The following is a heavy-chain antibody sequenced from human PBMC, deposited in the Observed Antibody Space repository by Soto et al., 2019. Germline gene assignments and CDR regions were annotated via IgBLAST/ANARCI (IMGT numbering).Heavy chain of an antibody. D-gene: IGHD2-15*01. V-gene: IGHV1-46*01. CDR3: AGASSRVSSVVAAY. Sequence: QVQLLQSGAAVRKPGASVTASCTASNDSLSSHFIHWVRQAPGEGLEWMGIINPGPNSACYSKEFQGRTTLTSDRRTRTLYMQRRNPRSDDTAVDYCAGASSRVSSVVAAYWGKASLVTASS. J-gene: IGHJ4*02. CDR1: NDSLSSHF. CDR2: INPGPNSA.